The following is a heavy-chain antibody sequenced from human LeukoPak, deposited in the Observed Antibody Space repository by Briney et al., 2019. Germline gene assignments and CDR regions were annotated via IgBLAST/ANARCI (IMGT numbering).Heavy chain of an antibody. CDR1: GYTFTSYY. J-gene: IGHJ4*02. V-gene: IGHV1-46*01. D-gene: IGHD1-26*01. CDR3: ARGGGRDSGRENDY. Sequence: GASVKVSCKASGYTFTSYYMHWVRQAPGQGLEWMGIINPSGGSTSYAQKFQGRVTMTTDTSTSTAYMELRSLTSDDTAMYYCARGGGRDSGRENDYWGQGTLVTVSS. CDR2: INPSGGST.